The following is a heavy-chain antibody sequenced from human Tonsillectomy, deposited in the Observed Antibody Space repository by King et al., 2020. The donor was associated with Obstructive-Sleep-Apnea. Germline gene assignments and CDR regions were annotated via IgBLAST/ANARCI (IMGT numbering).Heavy chain of an antibody. CDR1: VYSFTSYW. J-gene: IGHJ6*02. D-gene: IGHD6-13*01. CDR2: MDPSDFYT. Sequence: QLVQSGAEVKKPGESLRISCKGSVYSFTSYWISWLRQMPWKGLEWMWRMDPSDFYTNYSPSLQGHVTISAAKSISTAYLQWSSLKASDTAMYYCRTYSSSYGMDVWGQGTTVTVSS. V-gene: IGHV5-10-1*01. CDR3: RTYSSSYGMDV.